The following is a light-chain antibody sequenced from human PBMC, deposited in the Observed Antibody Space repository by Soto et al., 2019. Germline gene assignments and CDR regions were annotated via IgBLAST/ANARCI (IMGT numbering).Light chain of an antibody. V-gene: IGKV1-5*03. CDR2: QAS. J-gene: IGKJ1*01. CDR3: QQHQRPPRT. Sequence: SASVEDRVTISCRASESITNWLACYQHKPGKAPTLLTYQASSLDSGVLSRFSGSGSGTEFTLTISSPQPDDFATYYCQQHQRPPRTFGQGIKV. CDR1: ESITNW.